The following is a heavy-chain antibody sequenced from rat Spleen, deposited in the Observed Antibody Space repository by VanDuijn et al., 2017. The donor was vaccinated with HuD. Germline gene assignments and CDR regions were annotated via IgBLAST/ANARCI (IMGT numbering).Heavy chain of an antibody. CDR2: IIYDGSRT. V-gene: IGHV5S10*01. CDR1: GFTFSDYN. J-gene: IGHJ3*01. D-gene: IGHD1-12*02. CDR3: ATGGFEHYDGTYYYGWFAF. Sequence: EVQLVESGGGLVQPGRSLKLSCAASGFTFSDYNMAWVRQAPKKGLEWVATIIYDGSRTYYRDSVKGRFTISRDNAKSSLYLQMNSLRSEDTATYYCATGGFEHYDGTYYYGWFAFWGQGTLVTVSS.